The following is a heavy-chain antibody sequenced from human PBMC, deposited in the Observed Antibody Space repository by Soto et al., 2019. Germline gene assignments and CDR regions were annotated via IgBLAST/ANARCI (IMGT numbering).Heavy chain of an antibody. CDR3: LKMRDAKLWLGATGMDG. J-gene: IGHJ6*02. D-gene: IGHD5-18*01. Sequence: QVQLVESGGGVVQPGRSLRLSCAASVFTFSSYGIHWVRHDPGKGLEWVALISHDGTDKYYADSVKGRFTISRDNFKKKLYLQMRGLRPAATVAYYCLKMRDAKLWLGATGMDGCGPG. CDR1: VFTFSSYG. CDR2: ISHDGTDK. V-gene: IGHV3-30*18.